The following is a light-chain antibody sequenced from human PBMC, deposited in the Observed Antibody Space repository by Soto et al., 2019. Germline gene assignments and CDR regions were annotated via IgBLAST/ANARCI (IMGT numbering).Light chain of an antibody. J-gene: IGKJ5*01. V-gene: IGKV1-5*01. Sequence: DIQMTQSPSTLSASVGDRVTITCRASQSISSWLAWYQQKPGKAPKLLIYDASSLESGVPSRFSGSGSGTEFTLTISSLQPDDFATYYCKQYNRYLYTFGQGTRLEIK. CDR2: DAS. CDR1: QSISSW. CDR3: KQYNRYLYT.